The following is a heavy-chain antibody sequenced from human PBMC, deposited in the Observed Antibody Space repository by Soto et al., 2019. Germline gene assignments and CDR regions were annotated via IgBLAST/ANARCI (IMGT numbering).Heavy chain of an antibody. V-gene: IGHV3-11*05. CDR3: ARGDRVADS. J-gene: IGHJ4*02. CDR2: ISSSSSDI. CDR1: GFTFNGYY. Sequence: QVQLVESGGGLVTPGGSLRLSCVASGFTFNGYYMSWIRQAPGKGPEWVSYISSSSSDINYADSVKGRFTTSRDNAKNSLHLQMNSLRAEDTAVYYCARGDRVADSWGQGTLVTVSS. D-gene: IGHD3-3*01.